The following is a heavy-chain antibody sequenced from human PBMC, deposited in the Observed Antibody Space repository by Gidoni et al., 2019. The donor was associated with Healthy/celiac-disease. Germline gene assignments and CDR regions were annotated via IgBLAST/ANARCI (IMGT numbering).Heavy chain of an antibody. V-gene: IGHV3-7*01. CDR3: ARGGDTYSGYDSIWFDP. D-gene: IGHD5-12*01. CDR2: IKQDGSEK. Sequence: EVQLVESGGGLVQPGGSLRLYCAASGFTFSSYWISWVRQAPGKGLEWVANIKQDGSEKYYVDSVKCRFTISRDNAKNSLYLQMNSLRAEDTAVYYCARGGDTYSGYDSIWFDPWGQGTLVTVSS. J-gene: IGHJ5*02. CDR1: GFTFSSYW.